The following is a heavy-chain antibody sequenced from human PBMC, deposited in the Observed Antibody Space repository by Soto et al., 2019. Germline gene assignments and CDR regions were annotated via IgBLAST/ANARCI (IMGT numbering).Heavy chain of an antibody. CDR2: IYYSGST. J-gene: IGHJ4*02. D-gene: IGHD6-13*01. CDR3: ARVPAAGTGSKVY. V-gene: IGHV4-61*01. CDR1: GGSVSSGSYY. Sequence: SETLSLTCTVSGGSVSSGSYYWSWIRQPPGKGLEWIGYIYYSGSTNYNPSLKSRVTISVDTSKNQFSLKLSSVTAADTAVYYCARVPAAGTGSKVYWGQGTLVTVSS.